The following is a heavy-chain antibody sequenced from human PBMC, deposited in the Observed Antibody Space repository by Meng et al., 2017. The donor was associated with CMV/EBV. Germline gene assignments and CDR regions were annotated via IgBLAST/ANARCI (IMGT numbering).Heavy chain of an antibody. Sequence: ASVKVSCKASGYTFTSYGISWVRQAPGQGLEWMGWISANSGGPNYAQKFQGRVTMTRDTSISTAYMELSRLRSDDTAVYYCAREVVPAAILSFRYYGMDVWGQGTTVTVSS. CDR3: AREVVPAAILSFRYYGMDV. CDR2: ISANSGGP. D-gene: IGHD2-2*01. V-gene: IGHV1-2*02. J-gene: IGHJ6*02. CDR1: GYTFTSYG.